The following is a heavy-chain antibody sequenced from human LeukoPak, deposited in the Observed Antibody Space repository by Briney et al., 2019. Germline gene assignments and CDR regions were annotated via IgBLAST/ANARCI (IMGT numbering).Heavy chain of an antibody. V-gene: IGHV3-7*01. CDR1: GFTFSSYW. CDR3: ARDGFGGSGDFDY. Sequence: PGGSLRLSCAASGFTFSSYWMSWVRQAPGKGLEWVANIKQDGSEKYYVDSVKGRFTISRDNAKNSLYLQMNSLRAEDTAVYYCARDGFGGSGDFDYWGQGTPVTVSS. J-gene: IGHJ4*02. CDR2: IKQDGSEK. D-gene: IGHD3-10*01.